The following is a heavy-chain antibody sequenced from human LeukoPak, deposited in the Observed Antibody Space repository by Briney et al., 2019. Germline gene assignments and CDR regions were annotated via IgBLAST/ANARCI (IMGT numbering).Heavy chain of an antibody. CDR2: IYYSGST. D-gene: IGHD6-19*01. V-gene: IGHV4-31*03. Sequence: PSETLSLTCTVSGGSISSGGYYWSWIRQHPGTGLEWLGYIYYSGSTYYNPSLKSRVTISVDTSKNQFSLKLSSVTAADTAVYYCARGVRAVAGKNWFDPWGQGTLVTVSS. J-gene: IGHJ5*02. CDR1: GGSISSGGYY. CDR3: ARGVRAVAGKNWFDP.